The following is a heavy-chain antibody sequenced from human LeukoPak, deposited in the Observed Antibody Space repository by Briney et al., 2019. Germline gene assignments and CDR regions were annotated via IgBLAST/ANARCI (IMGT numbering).Heavy chain of an antibody. J-gene: IGHJ3*02. V-gene: IGHV3-30*04. Sequence: GGSLRLSCAASGFIFSSYAMHWVRQAPGTGLEWVAVISYDGSNNYYADSVKGRFTISRDNSKNTLYLQMNSLRAEDTAVYYCARVHRTGWVIDAFDIGGQGTMVTVSS. CDR1: GFIFSSYA. D-gene: IGHD3/OR15-3a*01. CDR2: ISYDGSNN. CDR3: ARVHRTGWVIDAFDI.